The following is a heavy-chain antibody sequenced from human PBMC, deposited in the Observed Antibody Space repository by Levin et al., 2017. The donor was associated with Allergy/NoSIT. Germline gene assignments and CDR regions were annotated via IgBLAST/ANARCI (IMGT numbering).Heavy chain of an antibody. Sequence: GESLKISCAASGFTFTDYAMHWVRQAPGKGLEWVAAISDDGINEYYADSVKGRFTISRDTSKNTLYLQMSNLRPEDTAVYYCAKSRISMIVAVSLDYWGQGTLVTVSS. J-gene: IGHJ4*02. D-gene: IGHD3-22*01. CDR3: AKSRISMIVAVSLDY. V-gene: IGHV3-30*18. CDR2: ISDDGINE. CDR1: GFTFTDYA.